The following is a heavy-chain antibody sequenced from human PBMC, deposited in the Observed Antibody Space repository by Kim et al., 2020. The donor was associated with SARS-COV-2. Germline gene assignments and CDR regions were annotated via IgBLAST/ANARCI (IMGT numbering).Heavy chain of an antibody. CDR1: GHIFTRDS. V-gene: IGHV1-3*01. CDR2: IDCSNGNT. CDR3: LGGFYFDY. Sequence: ASVKVSCKTSGHIFTRDSIHWVRQAPGQGLEWMGGIDCSNGNTIYSQKFQGRVTFTTDTSASTAYMELSFLRSEDSAVYYCLGGFYFDYWGQGTLVTVSS. D-gene: IGHD3-16*01. J-gene: IGHJ4*02.